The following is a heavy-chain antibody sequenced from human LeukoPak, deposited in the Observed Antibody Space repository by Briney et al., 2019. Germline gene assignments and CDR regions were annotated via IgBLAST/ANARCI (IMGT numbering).Heavy chain of an antibody. J-gene: IGHJ2*01. Sequence: LSETLSLTCTVSGGSLTSYYWSWIRQPPGKGLEWIGYIYYSGSTTYNPSLRSRVTVSVDTSKNQFSLRLSSVTAADTAVYFCARVFYYGSGTFDLWGRGTLVTVSS. CDR3: ARVFYYGSGTFDL. D-gene: IGHD3-10*01. CDR2: IYYSGST. V-gene: IGHV4-59*01. CDR1: GGSLTSYY.